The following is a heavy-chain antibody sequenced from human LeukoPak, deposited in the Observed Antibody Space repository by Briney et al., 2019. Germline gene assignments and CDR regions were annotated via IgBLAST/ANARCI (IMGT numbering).Heavy chain of an antibody. CDR3: AAREGGTWNYFDY. Sequence: SETLSLTCAVYGGSFSSYYWSWIRQPPGKGLEWIGEINHSGSTNYNPPLKSRVTISVDTSKNQFSLKLSSVTAADTAVYYCAAREGGTWNYFDYWGQGTLVTVSS. D-gene: IGHD3-16*01. CDR1: GGSFSSYY. V-gene: IGHV4-34*01. J-gene: IGHJ4*02. CDR2: INHSGST.